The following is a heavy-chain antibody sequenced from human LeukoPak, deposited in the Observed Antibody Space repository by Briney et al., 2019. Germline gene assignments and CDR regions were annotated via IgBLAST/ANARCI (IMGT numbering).Heavy chain of an antibody. V-gene: IGHV3-23*01. CDR3: AKGDSGSYSEYHFDY. J-gene: IGHJ4*02. D-gene: IGHD1-26*01. Sequence: GGSLRLSCAASGFTFSNHAMSWVRQAPEKGLEWVSAISASGGTTYYADSVKGRFTISRDNSKNTLYLQMNSLRAEDTAVYYCAKGDSGSYSEYHFDYWGQGTLVTVSS. CDR2: ISASGGTT. CDR1: GFTFSNHA.